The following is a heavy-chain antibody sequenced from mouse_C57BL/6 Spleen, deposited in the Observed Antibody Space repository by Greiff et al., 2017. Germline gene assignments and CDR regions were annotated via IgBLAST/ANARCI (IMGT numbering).Heavy chain of an antibody. CDR3: ARGYYGSSYDYAMDY. CDR1: GYTFTTYP. Sequence: VKLVESGAELVKPGASVKMSCKASGYTFTTYPIEWMKQNHGKSLEWIGNFHPYNDDTKYNEKFKGKATLTVEKSSSTVYLELSRLTSDDSAVYYCARGYYGSSYDYAMDYWGQGTSVTVSS. D-gene: IGHD1-1*01. V-gene: IGHV1-47*01. J-gene: IGHJ4*01. CDR2: FHPYNDDT.